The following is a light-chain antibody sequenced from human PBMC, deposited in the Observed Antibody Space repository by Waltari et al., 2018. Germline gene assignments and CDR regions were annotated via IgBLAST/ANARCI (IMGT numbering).Light chain of an antibody. V-gene: IGLV2-8*01. CDR1: SSDVGAYDY. CDR3: SSYAGSYNLI. Sequence: QSALTQPPSASGSPGQSVTISCAGPSSDVGAYDYVSWYQQHPGKAPKLMIYEVNKRPSGVPDRFSGSKSGNTASLTVSGLQAEDEAEYHCSSYAGSYNLIFGGGTKLTVL. J-gene: IGLJ2*01. CDR2: EVN.